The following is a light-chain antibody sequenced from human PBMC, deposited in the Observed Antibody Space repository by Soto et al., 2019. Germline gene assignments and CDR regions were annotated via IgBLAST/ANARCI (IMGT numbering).Light chain of an antibody. CDR2: RAS. CDR3: QQYDNYSP. CDR1: QSVSTL. Sequence: IQMTQSPSTLSASVGDRVTITCRASQSVSTLLAWYQKKPGEAPKLLIYRASSLESGGPSRFSGSGSGTEFTLTISSLQPDDFATYYCQQYDNYSPFGGGTRVEIK. V-gene: IGKV1-5*03. J-gene: IGKJ4*02.